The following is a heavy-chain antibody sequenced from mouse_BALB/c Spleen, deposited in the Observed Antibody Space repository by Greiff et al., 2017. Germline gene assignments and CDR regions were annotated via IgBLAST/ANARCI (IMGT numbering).Heavy chain of an antibody. V-gene: IGHV1-7*01. CDR3: ARFYGYDALAY. J-gene: IGHJ3*01. D-gene: IGHD2-2*01. Sequence: VKLVESGAELAKPGASVKMSCKASGYTFTSYWMHWVKQRPGQGLEWIGYINPSTGYTEYNQKFKDKATLTADKSSSTAYMQLSSLTSEDSAVYYCARFYGYDALAYWGQGTLVTVSA. CDR2: INPSTGYT. CDR1: GYTFTSYW.